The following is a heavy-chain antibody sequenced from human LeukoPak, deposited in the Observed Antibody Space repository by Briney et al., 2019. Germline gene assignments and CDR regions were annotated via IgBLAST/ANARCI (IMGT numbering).Heavy chain of an antibody. D-gene: IGHD1-14*01. Sequence: GRSLRLSCAASGFTFDDYAMHWVRQAPGKGLEWVSGISWNSGSIGYADSLKGRFTISRDNAKNSLYLQMNSLRAEDTALYYCAKDLNGWVITGLDYWGQGTLVTVSS. CDR2: ISWNSGSI. J-gene: IGHJ4*02. CDR3: AKDLNGWVITGLDY. V-gene: IGHV3-9*01. CDR1: GFTFDDYA.